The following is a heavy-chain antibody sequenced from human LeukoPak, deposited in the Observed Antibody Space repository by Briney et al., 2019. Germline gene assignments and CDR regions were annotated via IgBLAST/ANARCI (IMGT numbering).Heavy chain of an antibody. D-gene: IGHD3-3*01. J-gene: IGHJ4*02. CDR2: ISSSSSYI. Sequence: PGGSLRLSCAASGFTVSSNYMNWVRQAPGKGLEWVSSISSSSSYIYYADSVKGRFTISRDNAKNSLYLQMNSLRAEDTAVYYCARGESKRFLEWLFFDYWGQGTLVTVSS. V-gene: IGHV3-21*01. CDR3: ARGESKRFLEWLFFDY. CDR1: GFTVSSNY.